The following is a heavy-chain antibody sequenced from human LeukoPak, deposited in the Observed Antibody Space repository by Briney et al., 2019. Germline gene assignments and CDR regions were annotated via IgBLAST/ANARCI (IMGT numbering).Heavy chain of an antibody. CDR1: GYTFTGYY. D-gene: IGHD1-14*01. CDR2: INPNSGDT. Sequence: GASVKVSCKASGYTFTGYYMIWLRQAPGQGLEWMGWINPNSGDTNYAQNFQGRVTMTRDTSISTAYMELSRLRSDDTAVFYCASCLPGIAYWGQGTLVTVSS. V-gene: IGHV1-2*02. J-gene: IGHJ4*02. CDR3: ASCLPGIAY.